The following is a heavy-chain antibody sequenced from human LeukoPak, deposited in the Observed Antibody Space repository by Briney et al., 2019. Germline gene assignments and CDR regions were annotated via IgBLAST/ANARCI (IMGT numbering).Heavy chain of an antibody. CDR1: GGAISSYY. V-gene: IGHV4-59*01. Sequence: PSETLSLTCTVPGGAISSYYWSWIRQPPGKGLEWIGYVSYTGDASQNPSLRGRVTMSVDTSNNQVSLELSSVTAADTAVYYSARGWNYGDYWGQGTLVTVSS. CDR3: ARGWNYGDY. D-gene: IGHD3-3*01. J-gene: IGHJ4*02. CDR2: VSYTGDA.